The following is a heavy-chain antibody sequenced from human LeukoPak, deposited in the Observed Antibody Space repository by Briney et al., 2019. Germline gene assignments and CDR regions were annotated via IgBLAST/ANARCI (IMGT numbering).Heavy chain of an antibody. CDR2: IYHSGST. CDR1: GGSISSGGYS. Sequence: SQTLSLTCAVSGGSISSGGYSWSWIRQPPGKGLEWIGYIYHSGSTYYNPSLESRVTISVDRSKNQFSLKLSSVTAADTAVYYCARSLDDYGGNSPNRWFDPWGQGTLVTVSS. D-gene: IGHD4-23*01. J-gene: IGHJ5*02. V-gene: IGHV4-30-2*01. CDR3: ARSLDDYGGNSPNRWFDP.